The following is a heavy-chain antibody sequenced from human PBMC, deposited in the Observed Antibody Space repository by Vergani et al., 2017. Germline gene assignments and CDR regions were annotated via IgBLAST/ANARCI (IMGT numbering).Heavy chain of an antibody. Sequence: QVTLRESGPALVKPTQTLTLTCTFSGFSLSTSEMCVSWIRQPPGKALEWLARIDWDDDKYYSTSLKSRLTITKDTSKNQVVLTMTNMDPVDTATYYCAHSRLRVDYFDYWGQGTLVTVSS. CDR3: AHSRLRVDYFDY. J-gene: IGHJ4*02. D-gene: IGHD5-18*01. CDR1: GFSLSTSEMC. CDR2: IDWDDDK. V-gene: IGHV2-70*15.